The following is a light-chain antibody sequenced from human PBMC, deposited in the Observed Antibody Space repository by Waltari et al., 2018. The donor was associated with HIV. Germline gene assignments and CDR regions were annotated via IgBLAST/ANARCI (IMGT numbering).Light chain of an antibody. CDR3: SSYTDLTTI. V-gene: IGLV2-14*03. CDR1: TSDFGRHTH. CDR2: DVN. J-gene: IGLJ2*01. Sequence: QSALTQPASVSGSPGQSITISCTGATSDFGRHTHISWYQQLPGKAPKLIIYDVNKRPLGVSNRYSGAKFGNTASLLISGLQSEDEADYHCSSYTDLTTIFGGGTRLTV.